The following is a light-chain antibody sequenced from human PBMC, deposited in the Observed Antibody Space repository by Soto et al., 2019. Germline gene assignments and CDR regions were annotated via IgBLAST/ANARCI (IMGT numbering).Light chain of an antibody. V-gene: IGKV1-5*03. CDR1: PSISSW. Sequence: DIQMTQAPSTLSASVGDRVTITCRASPSISSWLAWYPQKPGKAPKLLFYKASSLESGVPSMFSGSGSVTAFTLTIISLQPYDFATYYSQKNKSLYTFGQGTKLEIK. J-gene: IGKJ2*01. CDR3: QKNKSLYT. CDR2: KAS.